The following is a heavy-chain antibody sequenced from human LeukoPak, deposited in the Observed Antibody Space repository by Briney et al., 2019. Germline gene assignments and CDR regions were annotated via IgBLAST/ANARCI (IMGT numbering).Heavy chain of an antibody. CDR3: ARRDPRPGEFDY. Sequence: SDTLSLTCTVSGGSISSSSYYWGWIREPPGKGLEWIESIYYSGSTYYNPSLKSRVTISVDTSKNQFSLKLSSVTAADTAVYYCARRDPRPGEFDYWGQGTLVTVSS. D-gene: IGHD3-10*01. CDR1: GGSISSSSYY. V-gene: IGHV4-39*01. CDR2: IYYSGST. J-gene: IGHJ4*02.